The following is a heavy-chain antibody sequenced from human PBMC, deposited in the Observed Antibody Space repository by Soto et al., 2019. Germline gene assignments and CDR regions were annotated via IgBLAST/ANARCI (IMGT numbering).Heavy chain of an antibody. J-gene: IGHJ3*02. CDR3: ARVPGVVVSADDAFDI. Sequence: QVQLQESGPGLVKPSGTLSLTCAVSGGSVSSSNWWSWVRQSPGKGLEWMGEIYHSGSAHYNPSLKGRATICLDKSKNQFSLRLTSVTAADTAVYYCARVPGVVVSADDAFDIWGPGTRVIVSS. V-gene: IGHV4-4*02. CDR2: IYHSGSA. D-gene: IGHD2-21*02. CDR1: GGSVSSSNW.